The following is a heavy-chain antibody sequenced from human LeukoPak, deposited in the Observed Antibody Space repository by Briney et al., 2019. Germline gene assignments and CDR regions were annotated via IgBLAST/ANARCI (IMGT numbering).Heavy chain of an antibody. J-gene: IGHJ4*02. CDR3: ARGSGVATTR. V-gene: IGHV4-34*01. Sequence: PSETLSLTCAVYGGSFSGYYWSWIRQPPGKGLEWIGEIYHSGSTNYNPSLKSRVTISVDTSKNQFSLKLSSVTAADTAVYYCARGSGVATTRWGQGTLVTVSS. CDR1: GGSFSGYY. D-gene: IGHD5-12*01. CDR2: IYHSGST.